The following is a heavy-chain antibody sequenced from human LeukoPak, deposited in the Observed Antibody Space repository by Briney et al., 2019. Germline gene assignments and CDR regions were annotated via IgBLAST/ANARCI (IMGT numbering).Heavy chain of an antibody. Sequence: GASVKVSCKASGYTFTSYGISWVRQAPGQGLEWMGWISAYNGNTNYAQKLQGRVTMTTDTSTSTAYMELRSLRSDDTAVYYCASGRGADCSGGSCYFDYWGQGTLVTVSS. CDR3: ASGRGADCSGGSCYFDY. CDR1: GYTFTSYG. V-gene: IGHV1-18*01. J-gene: IGHJ4*02. D-gene: IGHD2-15*01. CDR2: ISAYNGNT.